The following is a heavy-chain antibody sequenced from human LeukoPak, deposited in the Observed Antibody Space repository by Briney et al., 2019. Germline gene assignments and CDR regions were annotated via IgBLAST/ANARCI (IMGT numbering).Heavy chain of an antibody. V-gene: IGHV4-59*01. CDR2: XXYSGST. CDR1: XGSXSSXX. J-gene: IGHJ5*02. CDR3: ARGYSSSWYAATLWFDP. D-gene: IGHD6-13*01. Sequence: CTXXXGSXSSXXWSWXRQPPXKGXEWIXXXXYSGSTNYNPSLTSRVTISVDTSKNQFSLKLSSVTAADTAVYYCARGYSSSWYAATLWFDPWGQGTLVTVSS.